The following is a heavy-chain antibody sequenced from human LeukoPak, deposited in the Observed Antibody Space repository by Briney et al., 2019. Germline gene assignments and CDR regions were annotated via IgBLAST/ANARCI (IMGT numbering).Heavy chain of an antibody. D-gene: IGHD3-16*01. CDR1: GGSISSYY. J-gene: IGHJ4*02. V-gene: IGHV4-59*01. Sequence: PSETLSLTCSVSGGSISSYYWSWIRQPPGKGLEWIGYIYYSGSTNYNPSLKSRITISVDTSKNQFSLKLSSVTAADTAVYYCAREGQGAVSFDYWGQGTLVTVSS. CDR3: AREGQGAVSFDY. CDR2: IYYSGST.